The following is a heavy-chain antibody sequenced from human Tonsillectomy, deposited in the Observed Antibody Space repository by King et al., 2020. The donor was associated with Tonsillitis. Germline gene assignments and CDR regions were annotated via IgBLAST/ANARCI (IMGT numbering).Heavy chain of an antibody. CDR2: INPSGGST. CDR3: ARDMGESTVTSSLPAYYYGMDV. Sequence: VQLVQSGAEVKKPGASVKVSCKASGYTFTSCYMHWVRQAPGQGLEWMGIINPSGGSTSYAQKFQGRVTMTRDTSTSTVYMELSSLRSEDTAVYYCARDMGESTVTSSLPAYYYGMDVWGQGTTVTVSS. V-gene: IGHV1-46*01. CDR1: GYTFTSCY. J-gene: IGHJ6*02. D-gene: IGHD4-17*01.